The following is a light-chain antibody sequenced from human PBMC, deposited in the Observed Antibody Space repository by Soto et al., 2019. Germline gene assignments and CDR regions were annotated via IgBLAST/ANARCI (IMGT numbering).Light chain of an antibody. CDR1: SSDVGRYNY. CDR2: DVN. V-gene: IGLV2-14*01. CDR3: SSYTSSSTVV. Sequence: QSALTQPASVSGSPGQSITISCTGTSSDVGRYNYVSWCQQHPGKAPKLIIYDVNTRPSGVSNRFSGSKSGNTASLTISELQAEDEADYYCSSYTSSSTVVFGGGTKLTVL. J-gene: IGLJ2*01.